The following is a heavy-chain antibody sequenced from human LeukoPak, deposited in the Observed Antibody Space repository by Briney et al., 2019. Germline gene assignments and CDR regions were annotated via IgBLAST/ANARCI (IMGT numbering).Heavy chain of an antibody. CDR2: IYLGDSDT. CDR3: ARLYGQWLIGLFDY. V-gene: IGHV5-51*01. J-gene: IGHJ4*02. Sequence: GESLKISCKGSGYNFTNYWIGWVRQMPGKGLEWMGIIYLGDSDTRYSPSFQGQVTISADKSISTAYLQWSSLKASDTAMYYCARLYGQWLIGLFDYWGQGTLVTVSS. D-gene: IGHD6-19*01. CDR1: GYNFTNYW.